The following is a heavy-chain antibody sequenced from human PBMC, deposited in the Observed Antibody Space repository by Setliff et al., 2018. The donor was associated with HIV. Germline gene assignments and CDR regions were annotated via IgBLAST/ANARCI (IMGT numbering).Heavy chain of an antibody. CDR3: AKDLSTMIVVGAFDI. J-gene: IGHJ3*02. D-gene: IGHD3-22*01. V-gene: IGHV3-33*06. CDR2: IWYDGGNK. CDR1: GFTFSSYG. Sequence: GGSLRLSCAASGFTFSSYGMHWVRQAPGKGLEWVAVIWYDGGNKYYADSVKGRFTISRDNSKNTLYLQMNSLRAEDTAVYYCAKDLSTMIVVGAFDIWGQGTMVTVSS.